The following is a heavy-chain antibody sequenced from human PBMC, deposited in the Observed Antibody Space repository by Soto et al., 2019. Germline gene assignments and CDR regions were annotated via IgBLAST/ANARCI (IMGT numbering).Heavy chain of an antibody. CDR1: GFSLSPYW. CDR3: ARDADASGWYHYGMDI. CDR2: IKKDGSEK. Sequence: GGSLRLCCAASGFSLSPYWMNWVRQAPGKGLEWVANIKKDGSEKYYVDSVKGRFFISRDNAKNSLYLQLNSLRAEDTAVYYCARDADASGWYHYGMDIWGQGTLVTVSS. D-gene: IGHD6-19*01. J-gene: IGHJ6*02. V-gene: IGHV3-7*01.